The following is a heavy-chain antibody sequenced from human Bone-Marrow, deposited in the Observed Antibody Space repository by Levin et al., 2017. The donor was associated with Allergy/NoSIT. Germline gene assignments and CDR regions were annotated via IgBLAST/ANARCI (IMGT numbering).Heavy chain of an antibody. CDR3: ASEYGASGWSGYFDC. J-gene: IGHJ4*01. D-gene: IGHD6-19*01. V-gene: IGHV3-30*05. CDR1: GFIFINYG. Sequence: GGSLRLSCAASGFIFINYGLHWVRQAPGKGLQWVGVISHDGSYKNYAVSVKGRFTISRDNSKSTVYLQMDSLRAEDTAVYYCASEYGASGWSGYFDCRGHGTLVTVSS. CDR2: ISHDGSYK.